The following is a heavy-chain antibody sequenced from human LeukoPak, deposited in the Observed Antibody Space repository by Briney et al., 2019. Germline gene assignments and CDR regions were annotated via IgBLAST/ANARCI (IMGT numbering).Heavy chain of an antibody. D-gene: IGHD6-6*01. CDR1: GYTFTGYY. V-gene: IGHV1-2*02. J-gene: IGHJ4*02. Sequence: ASVKVPCKASGYTFTGYYMHWVRQAPGQGLEWMGWINPNSGGTNYAQKFQGMVTMTRDTSISTAYMELSRLRSDDTAVYYCARDQSYSWWEQLVPGYWGQGTLVTVSS. CDR3: ARDQSYSWWEQLVPGY. CDR2: INPNSGGT.